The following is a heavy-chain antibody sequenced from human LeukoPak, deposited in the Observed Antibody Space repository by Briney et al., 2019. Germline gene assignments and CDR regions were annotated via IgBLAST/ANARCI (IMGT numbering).Heavy chain of an antibody. CDR3: ARGLVAAAGGYYFDY. CDR1: GFTFSSYA. D-gene: IGHD1-26*01. CDR2: ISYDGSNK. J-gene: IGHJ4*02. V-gene: IGHV3-30-3*01. Sequence: GGSLRLSCAASGFTFSSYAMHWVRQAPGKGLEWVSVISYDGSNKYYADSVKGRFTISRDNSKNTLYLQMNSLRAEDTAVYYCARGLVAAAGGYYFDYRGQGTLVTVSS.